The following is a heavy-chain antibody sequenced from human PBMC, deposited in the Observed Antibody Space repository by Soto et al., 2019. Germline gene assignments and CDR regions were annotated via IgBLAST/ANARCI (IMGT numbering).Heavy chain of an antibody. Sequence: QVQLVESGGGLVKPGGSLRLSCAASGFTFSDYYMSWIRQAPGKGLEWVSYIRSSGSTIYYADSVKGRFTISRDNSKNSLYLKMNSLRAEDTAVYYCERNAYSYGYRRGYYFDYWGQGTLVTVAS. CDR1: GFTFSDYY. CDR2: IRSSGSTI. V-gene: IGHV3-11*01. CDR3: ERNAYSYGYRRGYYFDY. J-gene: IGHJ4*02. D-gene: IGHD5-18*01.